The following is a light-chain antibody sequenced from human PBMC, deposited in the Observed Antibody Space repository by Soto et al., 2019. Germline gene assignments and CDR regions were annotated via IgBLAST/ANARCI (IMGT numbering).Light chain of an antibody. V-gene: IGKV3-20*01. Sequence: EIVLTQSPGTLSLSPGERATLACRASQSVSSSYLAWYQQKPGQAPSPLIYVASSRAIGIPDRFSGSGSGTDFTLTISRLEPEDFAVYYCQQYGSSPWTFGQGTKLEIK. CDR1: QSVSSSY. J-gene: IGKJ1*01. CDR3: QQYGSSPWT. CDR2: VAS.